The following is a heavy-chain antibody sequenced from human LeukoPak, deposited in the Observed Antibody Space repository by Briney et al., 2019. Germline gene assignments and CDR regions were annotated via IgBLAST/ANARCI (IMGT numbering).Heavy chain of an antibody. CDR1: GFIFSSYG. J-gene: IGHJ4*02. CDR3: AKSGGTQMDFDY. V-gene: IGHV3-30*18. CDR2: ISYDGSNK. D-gene: IGHD1-14*01. Sequence: GGSLRLSCAASGFIFSSYGMHWVRQAPGKGLEWVAVISYDGSNKYYADSVKGRFTISRDNSKNTLYLQMNSLRAEDTAVYYCAKSGGTQMDFDYWGLGTLVTASS.